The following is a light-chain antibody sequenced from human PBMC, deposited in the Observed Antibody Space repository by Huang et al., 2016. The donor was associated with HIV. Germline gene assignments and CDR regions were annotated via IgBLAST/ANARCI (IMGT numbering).Light chain of an antibody. J-gene: IGKJ4*01. Sequence: AIRMTQSPSSLSASTGDRVTITCRASQGIGSYLAWYQQQPGKAPQLLIDASSTLQSGVPSRFSGSGPGTDFTLTISCLQSEDFATYYCQQYYSYPLTFGGGTKVEIK. V-gene: IGKV1-8*01. CDR3: QQYYSYPLT. CDR1: QGIGSY. CDR2: ASS.